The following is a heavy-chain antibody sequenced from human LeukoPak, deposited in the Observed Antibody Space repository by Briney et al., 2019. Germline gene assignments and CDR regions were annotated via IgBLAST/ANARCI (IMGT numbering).Heavy chain of an antibody. D-gene: IGHD3-3*01. J-gene: IGHJ3*02. CDR1: GGSFSGYY. V-gene: IGHV4-34*01. CDR2: INHSGST. Sequence: SETLSLTCAVYGGSFSGYYWSWIRQPPGKGLEWIGEINHSGSTNYNPSLKSRVTISVDTSKNQFSLKLSSVTAADTALYYCARGLRFLEWSHDAFDIWGQGTTVTVSS. CDR3: ARGLRFLEWSHDAFDI.